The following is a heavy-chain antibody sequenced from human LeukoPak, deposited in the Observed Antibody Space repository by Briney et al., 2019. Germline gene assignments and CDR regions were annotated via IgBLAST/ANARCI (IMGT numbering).Heavy chain of an antibody. CDR2: IKSKTGGGTT. CDR3: TTVPWLVSNY. Sequence: PGGSLRLSCAASGFTFSDAWMSWVRQAPGKGLEWVGRIKSKTGGGTTDYAAPVKGRFTISRDDSNNTLYLQMNSLKTEDTAVYYCTTVPWLVSNYWGQGTLVTVSS. V-gene: IGHV3-15*01. CDR1: GFTFSDAW. J-gene: IGHJ4*02. D-gene: IGHD3-22*01.